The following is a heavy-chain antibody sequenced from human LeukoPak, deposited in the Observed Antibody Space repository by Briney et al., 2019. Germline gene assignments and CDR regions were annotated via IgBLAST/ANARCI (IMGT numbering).Heavy chain of an antibody. CDR3: ARDRFNDFWSGYFDY. J-gene: IGHJ4*02. CDR1: GFTFSSYG. V-gene: IGHV3-33*01. Sequence: QPGRSLRLSCAASGFTFSSYGMHWVRQAPGKGLEWVAVIWYDGSNKYYADSVKGRFTISRDNSKNTLYLQMNSLRAEDTAVYYCARDRFNDFWSGYFDYWGQGTLVTVSS. CDR2: IWYDGSNK. D-gene: IGHD3-3*01.